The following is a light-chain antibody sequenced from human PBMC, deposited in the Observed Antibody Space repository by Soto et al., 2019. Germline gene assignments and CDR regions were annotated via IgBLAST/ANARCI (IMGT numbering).Light chain of an antibody. V-gene: IGKV3-20*01. CDR3: QQYGRSPFT. Sequence: EIVLTQSPGTLSLSPGERATLSCRASQSVSSGHLAWYQQKPGQAPRLLIHGASTRASGVPGRFSGGGSGTDFVLTISRLEPEDFAVYYCQQYGRSPFTFGQGTKLQIK. J-gene: IGKJ2*01. CDR2: GAS. CDR1: QSVSSGH.